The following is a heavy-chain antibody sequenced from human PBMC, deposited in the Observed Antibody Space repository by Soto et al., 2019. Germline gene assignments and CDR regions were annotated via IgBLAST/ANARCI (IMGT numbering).Heavy chain of an antibody. J-gene: IGHJ6*02. Sequence: SDPLSLTFTVSGGSISSSSYYWGWIREPPGKGLEWIGSIYYSGSTYYNPSLKSRVTISVDTSKNQFSLKLSSVTAADTAVYYCARDHYCSSTSCYGGMDVWGQGTTVTVSS. D-gene: IGHD2-2*01. CDR2: IYYSGST. CDR3: ARDHYCSSTSCYGGMDV. CDR1: GGSISSSSYY. V-gene: IGHV4-39*07.